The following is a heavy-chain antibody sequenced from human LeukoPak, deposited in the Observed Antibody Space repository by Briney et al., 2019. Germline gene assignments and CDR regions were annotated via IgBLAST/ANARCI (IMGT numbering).Heavy chain of an antibody. Sequence: SETLSLTCAVYGGSFSGYYWGWIRQPPGRGLEWIGEIDHSGSTNYNPSLKSRVTISVDTSKNQFSLKLSSVTAADTAVYYCARGFFADAFDIWGQGTMVTVSS. CDR3: ARGFFADAFDI. J-gene: IGHJ3*02. CDR1: GGSFSGYY. D-gene: IGHD3-3*01. V-gene: IGHV4-34*01. CDR2: IDHSGST.